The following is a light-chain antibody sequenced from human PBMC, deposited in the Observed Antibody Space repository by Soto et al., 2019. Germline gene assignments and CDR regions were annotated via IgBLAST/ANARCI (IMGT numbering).Light chain of an antibody. CDR1: QSISSY. J-gene: IGKJ1*01. Sequence: DIQMTKSPTSLSASVGDRVTITCRASQSISSYLNWYQQKPGKAPKLLIYAASSLQSGVPSRFSGSGSGTDFTLTISSLQPEDFATYYCQQGYNTPRTFGQGTKVDIK. CDR3: QQGYNTPRT. V-gene: IGKV1-39*01. CDR2: AAS.